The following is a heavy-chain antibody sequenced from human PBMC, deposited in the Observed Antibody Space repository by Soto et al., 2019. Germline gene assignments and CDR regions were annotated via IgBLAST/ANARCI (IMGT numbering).Heavy chain of an antibody. CDR1: GGSISTYD. CDR2: IYYSGTT. V-gene: IGHV4-59*01. J-gene: IGHJ2*01. CDR3: AIGGRDRFDL. D-gene: IGHD2-15*01. Sequence: QVQLQESGPGLVKASETLSLTCTVSGGSISTYDWSWIRQPPGKGLEWIGYIYYSGTTNYNPSLKSRVTISVDTSKNQFSLKLSSVTAADTAVYYCAIGGRDRFDLWGRGTLVTVSS.